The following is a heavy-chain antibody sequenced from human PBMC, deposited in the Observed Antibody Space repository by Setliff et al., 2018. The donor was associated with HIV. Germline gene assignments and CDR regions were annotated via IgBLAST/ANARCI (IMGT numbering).Heavy chain of an antibody. V-gene: IGHV1-3*01. CDR1: GYSFTSYT. CDR2: VNAGNGNT. Sequence: ASVKVSCKASGYSFTSYTIHWVRQAPGQRLEWMGWVNAGNGNTKYSQKFRGRVTFTRDTSASTAYMELSGLGFEDTGVYYCARLSSAAMWGGGAFDIWGQGTMVTV. J-gene: IGHJ3*02. CDR3: ARLSSAAMWGGGAFDI. D-gene: IGHD2-2*01.